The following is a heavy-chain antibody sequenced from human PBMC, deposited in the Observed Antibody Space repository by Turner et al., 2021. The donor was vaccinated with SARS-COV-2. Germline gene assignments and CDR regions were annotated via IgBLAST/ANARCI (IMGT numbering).Heavy chain of an antibody. CDR1: GGSISSSSYY. V-gene: IGHV4-39*01. D-gene: IGHD5-18*01. Sequence: QLQLQESGPGLVKPSATLSLTCTVSGGSISSSSYYWGWIRQPPGKGREWIGNIDYSGSAYYNPSLKSRVTISVDPSKNQFSLKLTSVTAADTAVYYCARLMDTAMDYYGTDVWGQGTTVTVSS. CDR2: IDYSGSA. CDR3: ARLMDTAMDYYGTDV. J-gene: IGHJ6*02.